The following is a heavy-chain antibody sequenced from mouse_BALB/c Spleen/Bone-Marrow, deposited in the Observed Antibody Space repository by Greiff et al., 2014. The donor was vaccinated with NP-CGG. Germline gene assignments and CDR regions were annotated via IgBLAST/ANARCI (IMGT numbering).Heavy chain of an antibody. CDR2: ISDGGTYT. CDR1: GFTFSDYY. CDR3: TRWGKRYGAMDY. Sequence: EVQLVESGGGLVKPGGSLKLSCAASGFTFSDYYMYWVRQTPEKRLEWVATISDGGTYTFYPDSVKGRFTISRDNAKNNLYLQMSSLQSEDTAMYYCTRWGKRYGAMDYWGQGTSVTVSS. D-gene: IGHD2-10*02. V-gene: IGHV5-4*02. J-gene: IGHJ4*01.